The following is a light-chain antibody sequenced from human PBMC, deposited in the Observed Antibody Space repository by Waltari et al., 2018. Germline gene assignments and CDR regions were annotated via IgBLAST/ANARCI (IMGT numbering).Light chain of an antibody. CDR2: ENS. Sequence: QSALTQPASVSGSPGQALTISPTGTTSAVGVYHLCYWYQQVPGRAPKLMIYENSRRPSDISHRFSGSKSGNTASLTISGLQAEDEADYYCCSFASSRTWVFGGGTKLTVL. CDR1: TSAVGVYHL. V-gene: IGLV2-23*01. CDR3: CSFASSRTWV. J-gene: IGLJ3*02.